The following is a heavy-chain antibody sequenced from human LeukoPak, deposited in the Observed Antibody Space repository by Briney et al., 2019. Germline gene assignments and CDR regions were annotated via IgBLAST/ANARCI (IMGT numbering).Heavy chain of an antibody. Sequence: GGSLRLSCSASGFTFSSYAVHWVRQAPGKGLEYISSITNNGGTTYYTDSVKGRFTISRDNAKNSLYLQMNSLRAEDTAVYYCARDRRYSSGWVDYWGQGTLVTVSS. CDR2: ITNNGGTT. CDR1: GFTFSSYA. V-gene: IGHV3-64*04. J-gene: IGHJ4*02. CDR3: ARDRRYSSGWVDY. D-gene: IGHD6-19*01.